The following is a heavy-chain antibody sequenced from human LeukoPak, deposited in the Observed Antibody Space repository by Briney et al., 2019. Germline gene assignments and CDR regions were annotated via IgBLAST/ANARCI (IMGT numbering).Heavy chain of an antibody. V-gene: IGHV3-7*01. CDR3: AREGTICSSTSCYIPDWFDP. CDR2: IKQDGSEK. Sequence: GGSLRLSRAASGFTFSSYWMSWVRQAPGKGLEWVANIKQDGSEKYYVDSVKGRFTISRDNAKNSLYLQMNSLRAEGTAVYYCAREGTICSSTSCYIPDWFDPWGQGTLVTVSS. CDR1: GFTFSSYW. D-gene: IGHD2-2*02. J-gene: IGHJ5*02.